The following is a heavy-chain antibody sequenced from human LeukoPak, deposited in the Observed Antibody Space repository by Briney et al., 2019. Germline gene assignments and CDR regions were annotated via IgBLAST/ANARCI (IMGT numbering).Heavy chain of an antibody. CDR2: IKQDGSEK. Sequence: GGSLRLSCAASGFTFSSYWMSWVRQAPGKGLEWVANIKQDGSEKYYVDSVKGRFTISRDNAKDSPHLQMNSLRVEDTAVYYCARVRSLYYYDSSGYSFDPWGQGTLVTVSS. J-gene: IGHJ5*02. D-gene: IGHD3-22*01. CDR3: ARVRSLYYYDSSGYSFDP. V-gene: IGHV3-7*01. CDR1: GFTFSSYW.